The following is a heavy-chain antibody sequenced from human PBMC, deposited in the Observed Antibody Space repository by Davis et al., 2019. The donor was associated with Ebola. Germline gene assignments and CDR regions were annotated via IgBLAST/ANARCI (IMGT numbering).Heavy chain of an antibody. Sequence: ASVKVSCKASGYSFNIYGITWVRQAPGQGLEWMGWISVYSGSTNYAEKFQGRVTMTTDTSTSTAYMELRSLKFDDTAVYYCARDFNRVPAFYWGQGTLVTVSS. D-gene: IGHD1-14*01. V-gene: IGHV1-18*01. J-gene: IGHJ4*02. CDR2: ISVYSGST. CDR3: ARDFNRVPAFY. CDR1: GYSFNIYG.